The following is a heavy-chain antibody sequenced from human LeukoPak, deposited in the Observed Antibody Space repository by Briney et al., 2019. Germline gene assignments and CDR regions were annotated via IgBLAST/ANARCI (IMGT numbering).Heavy chain of an antibody. V-gene: IGHV3-21*01. D-gene: IGHD1-14*01. CDR1: GFTLSSYS. CDR3: ARYNPLDTYHMDV. Sequence: PGGSLRLSCAASGFTLSSYSMNWVRQAPGKGLEWVSSISRSSSFIYYADSVKGRFTISRENAKNSLYLQMNSLRAEDTAVYYCARYNPLDTYHMDVWGKGTTVTVSS. CDR2: ISRSSSFI. J-gene: IGHJ6*03.